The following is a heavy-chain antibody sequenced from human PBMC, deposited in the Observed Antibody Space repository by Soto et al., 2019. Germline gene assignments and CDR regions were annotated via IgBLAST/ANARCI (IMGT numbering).Heavy chain of an antibody. V-gene: IGHV3-23*01. Sequence: EVQLLESGGGLVQPGGSLRLSCAASGFTFSSYAMSWVRQAPGKGLEWVSAISGSGGSTYYADSVKGRFTISRDNSKNTLYLQMNGLRAEDTAVYYCAKDIYYDFWSVYYRVYYYYGMDVWGQGTTVTVSS. CDR2: ISGSGGST. CDR3: AKDIYYDFWSVYYRVYYYYGMDV. J-gene: IGHJ6*02. CDR1: GFTFSSYA. D-gene: IGHD3-3*01.